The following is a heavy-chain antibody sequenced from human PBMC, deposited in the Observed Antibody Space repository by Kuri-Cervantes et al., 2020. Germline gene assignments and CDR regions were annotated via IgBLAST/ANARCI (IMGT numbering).Heavy chain of an antibody. V-gene: IGHV3-48*04. J-gene: IGHJ4*02. CDR3: AREKGAEVWNYVRYFDY. Sequence: GGSLRLSCAASGFTFSSYSMNWVRQAPGKGLEWVSYISSSSSTIYYADSVKGRFTISRDNDKNSLHLQMNRLRVEDTAVYFCAREKGAEVWNYVRYFDYWGQGALVTVSS. D-gene: IGHD3-16*01. CDR2: ISSSSSTI. CDR1: GFTFSSYS.